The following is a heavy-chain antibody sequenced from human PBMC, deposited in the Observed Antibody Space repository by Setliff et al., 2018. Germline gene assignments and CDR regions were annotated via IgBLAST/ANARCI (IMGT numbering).Heavy chain of an antibody. CDR1: GYSFTDYY. J-gene: IGHJ5*02. CDR3: ARDGISWLMWFDP. CDR2: INPKSGGT. D-gene: IGHD3-16*01. Sequence: GASVKVSCKASGYSFTDYYMHWVRQVPGRGLEWMGWINPKSGGTRYAQKFQGRVTMTRHTSISTAYMELSSLRSDDTAVYYCARDGISWLMWFDPWGQGTLVTVSS. V-gene: IGHV1-2*02.